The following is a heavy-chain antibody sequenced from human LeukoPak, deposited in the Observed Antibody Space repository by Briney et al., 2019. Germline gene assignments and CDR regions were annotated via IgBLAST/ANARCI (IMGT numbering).Heavy chain of an antibody. CDR1: GFTFSDYA. V-gene: IGHV3-23*01. CDR2: ISGSGGST. J-gene: IGHJ4*02. D-gene: IGHD4-11*01. CDR3: AKVMTTKNRANGGIGSNDY. Sequence: PGGSLRLSCAASGFTFSDYAINWVRQAPGRGLEWVSAISGSGGSTYYADSVKGRFTISRDNTKNTLYLQMNSLRAEDTAVYYCAKVMTTKNRANGGIGSNDYWGQGTLVTVSS.